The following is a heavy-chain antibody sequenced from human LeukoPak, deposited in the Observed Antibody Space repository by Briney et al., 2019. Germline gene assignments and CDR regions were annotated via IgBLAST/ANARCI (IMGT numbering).Heavy chain of an antibody. J-gene: IGHJ4*02. Sequence: AGGSLRLSCAASGFTFSSYAMSWVRQAPGKGLEWVANIKQDGSDKYYVDSVKGRFTISRHNSKNTLYLQMNSLRGEDTAVYYCATIGGDYVSFDNWGQGTLVTVTS. D-gene: IGHD4-17*01. V-gene: IGHV3-7*05. CDR3: ATIGGDYVSFDN. CDR2: IKQDGSDK. CDR1: GFTFSSYA.